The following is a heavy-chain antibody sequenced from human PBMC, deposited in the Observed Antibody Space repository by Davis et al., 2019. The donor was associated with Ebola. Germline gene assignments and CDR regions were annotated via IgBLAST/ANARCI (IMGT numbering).Heavy chain of an antibody. CDR2: IIPIFGTA. J-gene: IGHJ5*02. V-gene: IGHV1-69*13. CDR1: GGTFSSYA. CDR3: ARGGQYYYDSSGYYSRRWFDP. D-gene: IGHD3-22*01. Sequence: SVKVSCKASGGTFSSYAISWVRQAPGQGLEWMGGIIPIFGTANYAQKFQGRVTITADESTSTAYMELSSLRSEDTAVYYCARGGQYYYDSSGYYSRRWFDPWGQGTLVTVSS.